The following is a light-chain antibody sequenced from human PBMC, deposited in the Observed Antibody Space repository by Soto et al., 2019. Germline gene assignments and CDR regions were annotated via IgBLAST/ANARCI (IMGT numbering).Light chain of an antibody. V-gene: IGKV3-15*01. CDR2: GAS. Sequence: EIVMTQSPATLSVSPGERATLSCRASQSVSSSLAWYQQKPGQAPRLLIYGASTRATGVPARFSGSGSGTEFTLTISSLQSEDFAVYYCQQYNNWYTFGQGTKLETK. J-gene: IGKJ2*01. CDR3: QQYNNWYT. CDR1: QSVSSS.